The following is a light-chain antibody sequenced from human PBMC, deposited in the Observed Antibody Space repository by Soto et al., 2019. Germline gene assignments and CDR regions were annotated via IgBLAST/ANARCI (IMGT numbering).Light chain of an antibody. Sequence: EIVLTQSPGTLSLSPGERATLSCRASQSVSSSYLAWYQQKPDQAPRLLIYGASSRATGIPDRFSGSGSGTDFNLTISRLEPEDFAVYYCQQYGSAPPYIFGQGTKLEIK. V-gene: IGKV3-20*01. CDR2: GAS. CDR1: QSVSSSY. CDR3: QQYGSAPPYI. J-gene: IGKJ2*01.